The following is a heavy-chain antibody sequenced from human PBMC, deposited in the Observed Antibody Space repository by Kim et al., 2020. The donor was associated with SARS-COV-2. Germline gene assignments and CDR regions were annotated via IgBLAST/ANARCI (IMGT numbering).Heavy chain of an antibody. J-gene: IGHJ6*02. D-gene: IGHD5-12*01. CDR1: GYTFTSYA. CDR3: ARALGSGYDSYYYGMDV. V-gene: IGHV7-4-1*02. CDR2: INTNTGNP. Sequence: ASVKVSCKASGYTFTSYAMNWVRQAPGQGLEWMGWINTNTGNPTYAQGFTGRFVFSLDTSVSTAYLQISSLKAEDTAVYYCARALGSGYDSYYYGMDVWGQGTTVTVSS.